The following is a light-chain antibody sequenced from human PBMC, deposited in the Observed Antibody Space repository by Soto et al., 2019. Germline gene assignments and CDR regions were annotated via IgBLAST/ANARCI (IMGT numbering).Light chain of an antibody. CDR1: QSISSW. Sequence: DIQMTQAPPTLSASVGDRVTITCRASQSISSWLAWYQQKPGKAPKLLIYDASSLESGVPSRFSGSESGTDFTLTISSLQAEDFATYYCQQFHTYPVTLGQGTRLEIK. CDR3: QQFHTYPVT. CDR2: DAS. J-gene: IGKJ5*01. V-gene: IGKV1-5*01.